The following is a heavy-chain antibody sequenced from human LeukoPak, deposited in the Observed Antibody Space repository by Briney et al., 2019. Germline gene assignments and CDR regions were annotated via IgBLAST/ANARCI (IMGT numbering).Heavy chain of an antibody. CDR1: GGSISSNYY. J-gene: IGHJ3*02. Sequence: SETLSLTCTVSGGSISSNYYWSWIRQPAGKGLEYIGRIYNSGITNYNPSLKSRVTISVDTSKNQFSLKLSSVTAADTAVYFGARGPYSYDSSGAFDIWGQGTMVTVSS. CDR3: ARGPYSYDSSGAFDI. CDR2: IYNSGIT. V-gene: IGHV4-4*07. D-gene: IGHD3-22*01.